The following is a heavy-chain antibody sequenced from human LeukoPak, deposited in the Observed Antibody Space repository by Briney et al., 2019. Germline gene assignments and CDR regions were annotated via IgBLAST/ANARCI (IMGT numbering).Heavy chain of an antibody. V-gene: IGHV3-48*03. CDR3: ARVRSGLHMDV. D-gene: IGHD2-15*01. Sequence: ESGGGLVQPGGSLRLSCAVSGFTFSRYEMNWVRQAPGKGLEWVSYISSRGTTIYYVDSVKGRFTISRDNAKNSLYLQMNSLRAEDTALYYCARVRSGLHMDVWGQGTTVTVSS. CDR2: ISSRGTTI. CDR1: GFTFSRYE. J-gene: IGHJ6*02.